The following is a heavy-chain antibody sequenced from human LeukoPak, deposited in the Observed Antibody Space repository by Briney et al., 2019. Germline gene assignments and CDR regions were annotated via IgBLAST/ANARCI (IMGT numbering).Heavy chain of an antibody. CDR1: GYTFTGYY. CDR3: ARQGRNYYDSSGYYADWFDP. CDR2: INPNSGGT. Sequence: ASVKVSCKASGYTFTGYYMHWVRQAPGQGLEWMGWINPNSGGTNYAQKLQGRVTMTTDTSTSTAYMELRSLRSDDTAVYYCARQGRNYYDSSGYYADWFDPWGQGTLVTVSS. D-gene: IGHD3-22*01. J-gene: IGHJ5*02. V-gene: IGHV1-2*02.